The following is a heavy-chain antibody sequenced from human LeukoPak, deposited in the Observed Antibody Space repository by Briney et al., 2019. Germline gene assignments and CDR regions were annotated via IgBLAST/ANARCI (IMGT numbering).Heavy chain of an antibody. Sequence: SETLSLTCAVSGGSISSSNWWSWVRPPPGEGLEWIGEISHSGSTNYNPSLKSRVTISVDKSKKQFSLKLTSVTAADTAVYYCASRWVLTGEPYWGQGTLVTVSS. CDR3: ASRWVLTGEPY. D-gene: IGHD7-27*01. V-gene: IGHV4-4*02. CDR1: GGSISSSNW. J-gene: IGHJ4*02. CDR2: ISHSGST.